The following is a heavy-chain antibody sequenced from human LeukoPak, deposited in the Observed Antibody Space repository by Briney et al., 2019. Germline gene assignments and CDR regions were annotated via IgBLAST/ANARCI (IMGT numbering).Heavy chain of an antibody. J-gene: IGHJ5*02. CDR2: IYTSGST. V-gene: IGHV4-61*02. CDR1: GGSISSGSYY. CDR3: ARCKRGFGHGYGGWFDP. D-gene: IGHD3-22*01. Sequence: SETLSLTCTVSGGSISSGSYYWSWIRQPAGKGLEWIGRIYTSGSTNYNPSLKSRVTISVDTSRRHFSLNLTSVTAADTSLYYCARCKRGFGHGYGGWFDPWGQGTLVTVSS.